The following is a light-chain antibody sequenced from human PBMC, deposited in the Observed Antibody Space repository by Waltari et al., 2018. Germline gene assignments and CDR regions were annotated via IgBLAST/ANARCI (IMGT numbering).Light chain of an antibody. J-gene: IGKJ1*01. CDR1: QSVGST. V-gene: IGKV3D-15*01. CDR2: YAS. CDR3: QKYNDWPWT. Sequence: ETVMMQSPATLSLSPGERATLSCRASQSVGSTLAWYQQKPGQAPRLLIYYASSRATGIPDRVSGSGSGTEFTLTISSLDPEDVGVYYCQKYNDWPWTFGPGTKVDIK.